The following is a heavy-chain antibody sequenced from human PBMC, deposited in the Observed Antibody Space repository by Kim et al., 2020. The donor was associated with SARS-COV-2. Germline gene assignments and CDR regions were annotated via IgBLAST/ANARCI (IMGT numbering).Heavy chain of an antibody. D-gene: IGHD3-9*01. CDR3: ARDWVYDIWTGPLAFYGMDV. Sequence: SVKVSCKASGGTFSSYAISWVRQAPGQGLEWMGRIIPILGIANYAQKFQGRVTITADKSTSTAYMELSSLRSEDTAVYYCARDWVYDIWTGPLAFYGMDVWVQGTTVTVSS. CDR1: GGTFSSYA. CDR2: IIPILGIA. J-gene: IGHJ6*01. V-gene: IGHV1-69*04.